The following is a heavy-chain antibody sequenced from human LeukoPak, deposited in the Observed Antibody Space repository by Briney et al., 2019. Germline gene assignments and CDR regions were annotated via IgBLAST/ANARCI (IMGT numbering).Heavy chain of an antibody. V-gene: IGHV3-30*03. CDR1: GFTFSSYG. J-gene: IGHJ4*02. CDR3: ARGPPRYYFDY. CDR2: ISYDGSNK. Sequence: GGSLRLSCAASGFTFSSYGMHWVRQASGKGLEWVAVISYDGSNKYYADSVKGRFTISRDNSKNTLYLQMNSLRAEDTAVYYCARGPPRYYFDYWGQGTLVTVSS.